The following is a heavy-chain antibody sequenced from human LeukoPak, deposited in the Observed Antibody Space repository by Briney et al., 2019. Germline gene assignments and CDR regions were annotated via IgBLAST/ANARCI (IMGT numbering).Heavy chain of an antibody. Sequence: GGSLRLSCAASGFTFSTYSMNWVRQAPGKGLEWVSSISSSSGYIYYADSVKGRFTISRDNAKNSLYLQMHSLRAEDTAVYYCARRNSVAGTDISYWGQGTLVTVSS. CDR2: ISSSSGYI. J-gene: IGHJ4*02. V-gene: IGHV3-21*01. CDR3: ARRNSVAGTDISY. D-gene: IGHD6-19*01. CDR1: GFTFSTYS.